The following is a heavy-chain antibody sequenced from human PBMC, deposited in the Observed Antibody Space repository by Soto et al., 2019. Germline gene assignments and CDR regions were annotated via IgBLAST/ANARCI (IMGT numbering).Heavy chain of an antibody. Sequence: GASVKVSCKASGYNFTNYGISWVRQAPGQGLEWMGWIIAYNGNTNYAQKLQGRVTMTTDTSTSTAYMELRSLRSDDTAVYYCAREEVATVTRGAIDYWGQGTLVTVSS. V-gene: IGHV1-18*01. D-gene: IGHD4-17*01. CDR2: IIAYNGNT. J-gene: IGHJ4*02. CDR1: GYNFTNYG. CDR3: AREEVATVTRGAIDY.